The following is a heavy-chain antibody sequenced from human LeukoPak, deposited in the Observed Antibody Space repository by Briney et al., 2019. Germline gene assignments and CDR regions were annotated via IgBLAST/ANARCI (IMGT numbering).Heavy chain of an antibody. CDR1: GDSLSRSS. CDR2: MFYGGTT. V-gene: IGHV4-59*08. CDR3: VRHWVHDFGGSDWYFDL. Sequence: SETLSLTCTVSGDSLSRSSWSWIRQSPGGGLEWIGYMFYGGTTNHNPSLKGRVAMSMVTSKDQFSLSLSSVTAADTAVYFCVRHWVHDFGGSDWYFDLWGRGTLVTVSS. J-gene: IGHJ2*01. D-gene: IGHD4-23*01.